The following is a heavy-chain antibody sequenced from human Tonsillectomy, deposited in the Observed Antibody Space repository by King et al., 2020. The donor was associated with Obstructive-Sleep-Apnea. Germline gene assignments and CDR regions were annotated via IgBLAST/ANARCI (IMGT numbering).Heavy chain of an antibody. D-gene: IGHD6-13*01. CDR1: GFTFDDYG. J-gene: IGHJ4*02. CDR3: ARDPGMAAAASWGDYFDY. V-gene: IGHV3-20*01. Sequence: VQLVESGGGVVRPGGSLRLSCAASGFTFDDYGMSWVRQAPGKGLEWVSGINWNGGSTAYADSVKGRFTFSRDNAKNSLYLQMNSLSAEATAFYRCARDPGMAAAASWGDYFDYWGQATLVTVSS. CDR2: INWNGGST.